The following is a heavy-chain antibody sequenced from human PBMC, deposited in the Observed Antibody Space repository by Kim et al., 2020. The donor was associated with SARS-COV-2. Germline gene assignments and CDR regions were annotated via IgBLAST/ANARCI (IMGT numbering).Heavy chain of an antibody. CDR1: GDSVFNNNSA. CDR2: IYYRSEWFH. CDR3: ASWYFDY. J-gene: IGHJ4*02. V-gene: IGHV6-1*01. Sequence: SQTLSLTCAISGDSVFNNNSAWHWIRQSPAGGLEWLGKIYYRSEWFHDYGASVRSRITINPDTSKNQFSLQLNSVTPEDPALYYCASWYFDYWGQGTPVT.